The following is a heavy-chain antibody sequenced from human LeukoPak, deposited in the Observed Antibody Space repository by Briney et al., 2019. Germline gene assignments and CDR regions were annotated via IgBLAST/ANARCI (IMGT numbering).Heavy chain of an antibody. Sequence: GGSLRLSCAASGFTFSSYWMSWVRQAPGKGLEWVANIKQDGSEKYYVDSVKGRFTISRDNAKNSLYLQMNSLRAEDTAVYYCARDGCGGDCSHFDYWGQGTLVTVSS. V-gene: IGHV3-7*01. CDR1: GFTFSSYW. J-gene: IGHJ4*02. CDR2: IKQDGSEK. D-gene: IGHD2-21*01. CDR3: ARDGCGGDCSHFDY.